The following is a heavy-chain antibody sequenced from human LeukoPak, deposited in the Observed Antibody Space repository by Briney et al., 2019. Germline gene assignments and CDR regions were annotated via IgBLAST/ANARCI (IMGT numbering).Heavy chain of an antibody. D-gene: IGHD5-12*01. V-gene: IGHV3-30*18. CDR3: AKNIVANWDYYGMDV. CDR2: ISYDGSNK. Sequence: GGSLSLSCAASGFTFSSYGMHWVRQAPGKGLGWVAVISYDGSNKYYADSVKGRFTISRDNSKNTLYLQMNSLRAEDTAVYYCAKNIVANWDYYGMDVWGQGTTVTVSS. J-gene: IGHJ6*02. CDR1: GFTFSSYG.